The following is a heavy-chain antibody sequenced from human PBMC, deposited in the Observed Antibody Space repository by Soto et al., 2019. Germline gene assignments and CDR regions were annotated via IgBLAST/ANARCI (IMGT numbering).Heavy chain of an antibody. CDR2: IGTSSNTI. CDR1: GFTFSSYS. V-gene: IGHV3-48*02. CDR3: ARDLHWGAFDI. D-gene: IGHD7-27*01. Sequence: EVQLVESGGGLVQPGGSLRLSCAASGFTFSSYSMNWVRQAPGRGLEWASYIGTSSNTIYYADSVKGRFTISRDNAKNSLYLQMNSLRDADPAVYYFARDLHWGAFDIWGQGTMVTVSS. J-gene: IGHJ3*02.